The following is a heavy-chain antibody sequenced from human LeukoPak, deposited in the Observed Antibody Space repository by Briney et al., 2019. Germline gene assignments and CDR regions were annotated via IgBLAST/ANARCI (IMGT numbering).Heavy chain of an antibody. J-gene: IGHJ4*02. D-gene: IGHD1-26*01. CDR2: VNPSGGST. CDR1: GYTFTSYY. V-gene: IGHV1-46*01. Sequence: ASVKVSCKASGYTFTSYYLHSVRQAPGQGLERMGMVNPSGGSTSYAQQFQGRVTMTRDMSTTTVYMELSSLRSDDTAVFYCARRHKHYYQIDYWGQGTLVSVSS. CDR3: ARRHKHYYQIDY.